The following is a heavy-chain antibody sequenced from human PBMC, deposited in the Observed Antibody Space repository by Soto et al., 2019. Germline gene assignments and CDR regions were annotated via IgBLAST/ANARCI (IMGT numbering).Heavy chain of an antibody. CDR1: GYTFTSYA. J-gene: IGHJ2*01. D-gene: IGHD6-19*01. Sequence: QVQLVQSGAEEKKPGASVKVSCKASGYTFTSYAMHWVRQAPGQRLEWMGWINAGNGNTKYSQKFQGRVTITRDTSASTAYMELSSLRSEDTAVYYCARNEVVAVAGTGFDLWGRGTLVTVSS. CDR2: INAGNGNT. V-gene: IGHV1-3*05. CDR3: ARNEVVAVAGTGFDL.